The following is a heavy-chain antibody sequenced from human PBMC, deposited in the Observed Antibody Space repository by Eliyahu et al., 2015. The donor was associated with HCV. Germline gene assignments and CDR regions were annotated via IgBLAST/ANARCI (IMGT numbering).Heavy chain of an antibody. D-gene: IGHD2-2*01. J-gene: IGHJ4*02. V-gene: IGHV1-69*01. Sequence: GTFSSYAISWVRQAPGQGLEWMGGIIPIFGTANYAQKFQGRVTITADESTSTAYMELSSLRSEDTAVYYCARSFCSSTSCYHEIDYWGQGTLVTVSS. CDR3: ARSFCSSTSCYHEIDY. CDR1: GTFSSYA. CDR2: IIPIFGTA.